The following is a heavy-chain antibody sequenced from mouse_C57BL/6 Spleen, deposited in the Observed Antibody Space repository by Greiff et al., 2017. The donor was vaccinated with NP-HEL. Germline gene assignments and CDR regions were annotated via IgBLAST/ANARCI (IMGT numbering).Heavy chain of an antibody. Sequence: VQLVESDAELVKPGASVKISCKVSGYTFTDHTIHWMKQRPEQGLEWIGYIYPRDGSTKYNEKFKGKATLTADKSSSTAYMQLNSLTSEDSAVYFCAREGLRPYWYFDVWGTGTTVTVSS. CDR3: AREGLRPYWYFDV. CDR1: GYTFTDHT. D-gene: IGHD2-4*01. J-gene: IGHJ1*03. CDR2: IYPRDGST. V-gene: IGHV1-78*01.